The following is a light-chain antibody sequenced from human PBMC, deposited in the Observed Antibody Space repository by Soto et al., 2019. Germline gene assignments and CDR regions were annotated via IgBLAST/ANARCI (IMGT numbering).Light chain of an antibody. CDR3: EQDGIPPRT. Sequence: EIVMTQSPVTLSVSPGEGATLSCRASQSVSSYLAWYQQKPGQAPRLLMYGTSTRATGTPDRFSGSGSGTDLTRTISRMESDDVAVDYREQDGIPPRTSGQGTK. V-gene: IGKV3-15*01. CDR1: QSVSSY. CDR2: GTS. J-gene: IGKJ1*01.